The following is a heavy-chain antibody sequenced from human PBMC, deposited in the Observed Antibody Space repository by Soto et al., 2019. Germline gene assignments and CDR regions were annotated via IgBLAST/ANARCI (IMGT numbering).Heavy chain of an antibody. V-gene: IGHV2-5*02. Sequence: SDPTLVNPTQTLTLTCTFSGFSLSTSGVGVGWIRQPPGKALEWLALIYWDDDKRYSPSLKSRLTITKDTSKNQVVLTMTNMDPVDTATYYCAHSVQLLEWGRENWFDPWGQGTLVTVSS. CDR1: GFSLSTSGVG. J-gene: IGHJ5*02. CDR2: IYWDDDK. D-gene: IGHD2-2*01. CDR3: AHSVQLLEWGRENWFDP.